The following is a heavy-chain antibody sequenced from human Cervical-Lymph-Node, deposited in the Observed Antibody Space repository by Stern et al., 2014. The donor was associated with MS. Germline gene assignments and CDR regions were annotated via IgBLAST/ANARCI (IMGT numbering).Heavy chain of an antibody. D-gene: IGHD1-14*01. CDR3: ARQTTAWASDV. CDR1: GFKFSIYW. CDR2: IYPGDSET. J-gene: IGHJ4*02. Sequence: VQLQESGAELIRPGESLKISCKGSGFKFSIYWIAWVRQMPVKGLEWMGIIYPGDSETRYSPSFQGQVSMSADKSTSTAYLQWSSLNASDTAMYFCARQTTAWASDVWGQGTLVTVSS. V-gene: IGHV5-51*01.